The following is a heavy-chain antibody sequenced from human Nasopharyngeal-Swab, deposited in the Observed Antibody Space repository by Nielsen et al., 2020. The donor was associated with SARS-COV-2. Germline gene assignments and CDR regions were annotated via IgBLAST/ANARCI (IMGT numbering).Heavy chain of an antibody. CDR2: ISGSGGST. V-gene: IGHV3-23*01. CDR3: VRDYTVNYYGLSTDYYAPLDS. CDR1: GFTFSSYA. D-gene: IGHD3-9*01. J-gene: IGHJ4*02. Sequence: GGSLRLSCAASGFTFSSYAMSWVRQAPGKGLEWVSAISGSGGSTYYADSVKGRFTISRDNSKNTLYLQMNSLRAEDTAVYYCVRDYTVNYYGLSTDYYAPLDSWGQGTLVTVSS.